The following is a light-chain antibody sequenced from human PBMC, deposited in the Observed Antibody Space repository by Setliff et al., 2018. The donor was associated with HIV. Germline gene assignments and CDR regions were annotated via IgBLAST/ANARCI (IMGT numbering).Light chain of an antibody. CDR3: QSFDTNLYGSV. V-gene: IGLV1-40*01. CDR2: DDI. J-gene: IGLJ3*02. CDR1: RSNIGAGYH. Sequence: QSALTQPPSVSGAPGQRVTISCTGSRSNIGAGYHAHWYRQLPGMAPKLLIYDDINRPSGVPDRFSGSKSGTSATLVITGLQPDDEATYYCQSFDTNLYGSVFGGGTKVTVL.